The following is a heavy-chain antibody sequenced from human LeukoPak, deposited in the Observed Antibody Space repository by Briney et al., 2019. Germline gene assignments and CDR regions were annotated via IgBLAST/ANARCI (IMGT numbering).Heavy chain of an antibody. CDR1: GYTFTSYD. Sequence: ASVKVSCKASGYTFTSYDINWVRQATGQGLEWMGWMNPNSGNTGYAQKFQGRVTITRNTSISTAYMELSSLRSEDTAVYYCARAKTTSWLSNYYYYMDVWGKGTTVTVSS. V-gene: IGHV1-8*03. D-gene: IGHD5-24*01. CDR2: MNPNSGNT. J-gene: IGHJ6*03. CDR3: ARAKTTSWLSNYYYYMDV.